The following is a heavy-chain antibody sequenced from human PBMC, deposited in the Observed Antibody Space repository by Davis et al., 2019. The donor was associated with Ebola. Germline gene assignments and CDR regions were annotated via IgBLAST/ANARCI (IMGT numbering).Heavy chain of an antibody. CDR3: ANVRSIDNDFWSGNNWFDP. CDR1: GFTVSSNY. D-gene: IGHD3-3*01. J-gene: IGHJ5*02. V-gene: IGHV3-23*01. CDR2: FSGSGGST. Sequence: PGGSLRLSCAASGFTVSSNYMSWVHQAPGKGLEWVSVFSGSGGSTYYADSVKGRFTISRDNSKNTLYLQMNSLRAEDTAVYYCANVRSIDNDFWSGNNWFDPWGQGTLVTVSS.